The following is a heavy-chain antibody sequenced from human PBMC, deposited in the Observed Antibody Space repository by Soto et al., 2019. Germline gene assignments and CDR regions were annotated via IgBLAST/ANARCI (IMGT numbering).Heavy chain of an antibody. V-gene: IGHV1-18*04. J-gene: IGHJ6*02. CDR3: TRVNGSGWYDNVYYGMDV. CDR2: IRAYDGNT. Sequence: ASVKVSCKASGYTFTSYVISWVRQAPGQGREWMGWIRAYDGNTNYAQKLQGRVTMTRDESKSIAYMELRSLRTDDTAVYFCTRVNGSGWYDNVYYGMDVWGQGTTVTVSS. D-gene: IGHD6-13*01. CDR1: GYTFTSYV.